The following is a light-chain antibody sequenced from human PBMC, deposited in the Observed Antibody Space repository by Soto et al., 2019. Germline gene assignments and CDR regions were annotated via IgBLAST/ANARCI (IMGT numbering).Light chain of an antibody. J-gene: IGKJ1*01. CDR1: QSFSNN. CDR2: DAS. Sequence: ILVTQSPATLSVSPGVRATLSCRASQSFSNNLAWYQQKPGQAPRLLIYDASIRATGIPARFSGSGSGTEFTLTISGLQSEDFAVYYCQQYNNWPPWTFGQGTKVEIK. V-gene: IGKV3-15*01. CDR3: QQYNNWPPWT.